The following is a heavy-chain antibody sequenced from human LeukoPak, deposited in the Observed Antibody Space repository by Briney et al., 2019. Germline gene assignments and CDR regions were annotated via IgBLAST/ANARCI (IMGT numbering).Heavy chain of an antibody. CDR1: GFTFDDYA. V-gene: IGHV3-9*01. D-gene: IGHD6-13*01. CDR2: ISWNSGSI. Sequence: GRSLRLSCAASGFTFDDYAMHWVRQAPGKGLEWVSGISWNSGSIRYADSVKGRFTISRDNAKNSLYLQMNSLRAEDTALYYCAKDMVTRSSSWYGDGMDVWGQGTTVTVSS. J-gene: IGHJ6*02. CDR3: AKDMVTRSSSWYGDGMDV.